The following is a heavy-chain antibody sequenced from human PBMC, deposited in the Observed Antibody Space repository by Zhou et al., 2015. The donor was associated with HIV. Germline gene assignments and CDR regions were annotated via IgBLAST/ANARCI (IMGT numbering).Heavy chain of an antibody. Sequence: QVQLVQSGAEVKKPGSSVKVSCKASGGTFSYAINWVRQAPGQGLEWMGGIIPIFGTTNYAQKFRDRVNISADKSTSTTYMELTSLRSDDTAVYYCARDPVATRSADPYYFDSWGQGTLVTVSS. D-gene: IGHD2-15*01. CDR1: GGTFSYA. CDR3: ARDPVATRSADPYYFDS. CDR2: IIPIFGTT. V-gene: IGHV1-69*06. J-gene: IGHJ4*02.